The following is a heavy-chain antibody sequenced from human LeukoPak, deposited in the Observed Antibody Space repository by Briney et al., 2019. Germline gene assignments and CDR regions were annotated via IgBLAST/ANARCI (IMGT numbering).Heavy chain of an antibody. CDR3: ARMAVGATDY. V-gene: IGHV4-39*01. CDR1: GGSISSSSYY. Sequence: SETLSLTCTVSGGSISSSSYYWGWIRQPPGKGLEGVGSIYYSGSTYYSPSLKSRVTISVDTSNNQFSLKLSSVTAADTAVYYCARMAVGATDYWGQGTLVTVSS. D-gene: IGHD1-26*01. CDR2: IYYSGST. J-gene: IGHJ4*02.